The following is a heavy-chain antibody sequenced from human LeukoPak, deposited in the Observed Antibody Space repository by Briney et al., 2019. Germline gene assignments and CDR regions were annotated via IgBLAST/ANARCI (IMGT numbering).Heavy chain of an antibody. CDR1: GYTFTSYY. CDR2: INPSGGST. Sequence: GASVKVSCKASGYTFTSYYMHWVRQAPGQGLEWMGIINPSGGSTSYAQKFQGRVTITADKSTSTAYMELSSLRSEDTAVYYCARGDTQLDYWGQGTLVTVSS. J-gene: IGHJ4*02. V-gene: IGHV1-46*01. D-gene: IGHD2-21*02. CDR3: ARGDTQLDY.